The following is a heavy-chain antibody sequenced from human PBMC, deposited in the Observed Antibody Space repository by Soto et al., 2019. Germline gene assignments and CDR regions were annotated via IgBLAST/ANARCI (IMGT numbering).Heavy chain of an antibody. CDR2: ISYDGSNE. CDR3: AKESTRSWADY. CDR1: GFIFSSYG. D-gene: IGHD6-13*01. Sequence: QVQLVESGGGVVQPGRSLRLSCAASGFIFSSYGMHWVRQAPGKGPEWVAVISYDGSNEYYGDSVKGRFTISRDNSKNTLYLQMNSLRTEDTAVYYCAKESTRSWADYWGQGTLVTVSS. J-gene: IGHJ4*02. V-gene: IGHV3-30*18.